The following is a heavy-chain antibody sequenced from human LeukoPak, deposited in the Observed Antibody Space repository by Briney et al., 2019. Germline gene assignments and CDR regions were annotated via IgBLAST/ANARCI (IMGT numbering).Heavy chain of an antibody. D-gene: IGHD4-11*01. CDR1: GGSISSSSYY. J-gene: IGHJ4*02. Sequence: SETLSLTCTVSGGSISSSSYYWGWIRQPPGKGLEWIGSIYYSGSTYYNPSLKSRVTISVDKSKNQFSLKLSSVTAADTAVYYCARASTVTNLLDYWGQGTLVTVSS. V-gene: IGHV4-39*07. CDR3: ARASTVTNLLDY. CDR2: IYYSGST.